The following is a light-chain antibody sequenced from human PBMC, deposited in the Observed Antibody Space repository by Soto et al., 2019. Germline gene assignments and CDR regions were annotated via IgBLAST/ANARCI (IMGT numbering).Light chain of an antibody. Sequence: ALQFTQSPSSLSASVGDRVSITCRASQGISSAVAWYQHKPGKAPKILIYDASSLQSGVPSRFSGSESGTECTLTISSLQPEDFATSYCQQLKTYPFTFGQGTRLEIK. CDR1: QGISSA. V-gene: IGKV1-13*02. CDR3: QQLKTYPFT. CDR2: DAS. J-gene: IGKJ5*01.